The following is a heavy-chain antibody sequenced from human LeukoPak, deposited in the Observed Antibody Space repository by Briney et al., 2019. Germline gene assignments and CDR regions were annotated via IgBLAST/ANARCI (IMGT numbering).Heavy chain of an antibody. CDR2: FDPEDGET. J-gene: IGHJ4*02. Sequence: GASVKVSCKVSGYTLTELSMHWVRQAPGKGLEWMGGFDPEDGETIYAQKFQGRVTMTEDTSTDTAYMELSSLRSEDTAVYYCAMARVRNYGSGRWGSRLAQTPDYWGQGTLVTVSS. CDR1: GYTLTELS. V-gene: IGHV1-24*01. D-gene: IGHD3-10*01. CDR3: AMARVRNYGSGRWGSRLAQTPDY.